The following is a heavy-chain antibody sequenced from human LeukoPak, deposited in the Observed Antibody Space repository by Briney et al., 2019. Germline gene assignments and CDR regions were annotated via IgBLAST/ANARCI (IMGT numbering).Heavy chain of an antibody. D-gene: IGHD3/OR15-3a*01. Sequence: GGSLRLSCAASGFTLSDYYMSWIRQAPGKGLEWVSYSSSSGSTIYYADSVKGRFAISRDNAKNSLYPQMNSLRAEDTAVYYCARRRDFIDYWGQGTLVTVSS. CDR3: ARRRDFIDY. V-gene: IGHV3-11*01. CDR2: SSSSGSTI. CDR1: GFTLSDYY. J-gene: IGHJ4*02.